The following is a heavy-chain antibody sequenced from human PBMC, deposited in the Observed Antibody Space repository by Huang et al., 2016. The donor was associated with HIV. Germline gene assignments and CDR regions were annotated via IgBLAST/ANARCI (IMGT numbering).Heavy chain of an antibody. CDR3: ARDPRIQSWLNYFDS. CDR2: INSDGSST. V-gene: IGHV3-74*01. Sequence: EVQLVESGGGLVQPGGSLRRSCAACGFSISRYRWDGVRQAPVKGLVWVSRINSDGSSTSYADSVKGRFIIARDNAKNTLYLQMNSLRAEDTALYYCARDPRIQSWLNYFDSWGQGTLVSVSS. CDR1: GFSISRYR. D-gene: IGHD3-22*01. J-gene: IGHJ4*02.